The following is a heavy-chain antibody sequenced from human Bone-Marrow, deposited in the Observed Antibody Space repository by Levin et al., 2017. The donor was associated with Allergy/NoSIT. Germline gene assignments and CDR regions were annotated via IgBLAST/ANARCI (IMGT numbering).Heavy chain of an antibody. V-gene: IGHV5-51*01. CDR2: IYPGDSDT. CDR1: GYSFTSYW. Sequence: HVESLKISCKGSGYSFTSYWIGWVRQMPGKGLEWMGIIYPGDSDTRYSPSFQGQVTISADKSISTAYLQWSSLKASDTAMYYCARRGRRGGSCYSWFDPWGQGTLVTVSS. CDR3: ARRGRRGGSCYSWFDP. J-gene: IGHJ5*02. D-gene: IGHD2-15*01.